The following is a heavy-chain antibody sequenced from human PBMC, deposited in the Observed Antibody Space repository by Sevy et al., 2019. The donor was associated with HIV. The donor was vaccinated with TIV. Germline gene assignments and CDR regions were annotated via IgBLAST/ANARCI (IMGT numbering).Heavy chain of an antibody. V-gene: IGHV3-64D*06. Sequence: GGSLRLSCSASGFTFSSYAMHWVRQAPGKGLEYVSAISSNGGSTYYADSVKGRFTISRDNSKNTRYLQMSSLRAEDTVVYYCVIGYDYIWGSYRHLYWGQGTLVTVSS. J-gene: IGHJ4*02. CDR3: VIGYDYIWGSYRHLY. D-gene: IGHD3-16*02. CDR1: GFTFSSYA. CDR2: ISSNGGST.